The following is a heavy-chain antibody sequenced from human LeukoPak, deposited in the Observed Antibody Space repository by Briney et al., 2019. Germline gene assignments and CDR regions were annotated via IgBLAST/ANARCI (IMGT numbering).Heavy chain of an antibody. CDR1: GFAFSSYA. CDR3: ANDYRSGSFHDF. J-gene: IGHJ4*02. Sequence: GGSLRLSCAASGFAFSSYAMSWVRQPPGKGPEWVSVISRRDDYTYYADSVKGRFTISRDNSKNTLYLQMNTLRAEDTAVYYCANDYRSGSFHDFWGQGTLVTVSS. V-gene: IGHV3-23*01. CDR2: ISRRDDYT. D-gene: IGHD3-10*01.